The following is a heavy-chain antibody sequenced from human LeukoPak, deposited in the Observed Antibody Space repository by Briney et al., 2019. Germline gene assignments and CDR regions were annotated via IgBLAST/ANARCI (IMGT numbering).Heavy chain of an antibody. CDR3: AXDDPVRSEYFQH. CDR1: GGSISSYY. CDR2: IYYSGST. Sequence: SETLSLTCTVAGGSISSYYWSWIRQPPGKGLEWIGYIYYSGSTNYNPSLKSRVTISVDTSKNQFSLKLSSVTAADTAVYYCAXDDPVRSEYFQHWGQGTLVTVSS. V-gene: IGHV4-59*01. J-gene: IGHJ1*01. D-gene: IGHD3-3*01.